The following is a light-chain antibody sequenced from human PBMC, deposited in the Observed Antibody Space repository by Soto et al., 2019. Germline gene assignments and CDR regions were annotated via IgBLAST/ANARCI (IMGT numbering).Light chain of an antibody. V-gene: IGKV1-27*01. CDR1: RGINNY. CDR2: AAS. CDR3: QKYNSAPLT. J-gene: IGKJ4*01. Sequence: DIKMTQSPSSLSASVGDRVTITCRASRGINNYLAWYQQKPGKVPKLLIYAASTLQSGVPSRFSGSGSGTDFTLTISSLQPEDVGTFYCQKYNSAPLTFGGGTKVEI.